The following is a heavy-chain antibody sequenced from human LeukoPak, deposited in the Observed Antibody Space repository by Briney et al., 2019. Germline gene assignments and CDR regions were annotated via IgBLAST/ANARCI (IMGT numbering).Heavy chain of an antibody. Sequence: PGGSLRLSCVVSGFTFSNYNMNWVRQAPGKGLEWVSSIGRSDTYIYYADSVTGRFTISRDNAKNSPYLQMSSLRAEDTAVYFCARRASTERGHSYGLDYWGQGALVTVSS. J-gene: IGHJ4*02. D-gene: IGHD5-18*01. V-gene: IGHV3-21*01. CDR3: ARRASTERGHSYGLDY. CDR2: IGRSDTYI. CDR1: GFTFSNYN.